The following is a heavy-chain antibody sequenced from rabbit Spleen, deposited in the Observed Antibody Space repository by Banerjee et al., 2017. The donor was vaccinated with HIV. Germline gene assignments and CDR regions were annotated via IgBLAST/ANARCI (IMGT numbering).Heavy chain of an antibody. CDR1: GFSLSSYD. J-gene: IGHJ4*01. CDR3: ARDGYSSSGWRAYFNL. CDR2: ISYGGGT. Sequence: QQQLVESGGGLVKPGASLTLTCTASGFSLSSYDMCWVRQAPGKGLEWIACISYGGGTYYASWVNGRFTISKTSTTVDLKMTSLTAADTATYFCARDGYSSSGWRAYFNLWGQGTLVTVS. D-gene: IGHD7-1*01. V-gene: IGHV1S36*01.